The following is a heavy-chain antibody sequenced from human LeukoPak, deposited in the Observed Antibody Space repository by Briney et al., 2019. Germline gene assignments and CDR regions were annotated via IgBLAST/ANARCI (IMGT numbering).Heavy chain of an antibody. V-gene: IGHV3-48*01. D-gene: IGHD2/OR15-2a*01. CDR3: ARGQGLSSVEILDY. J-gene: IGHJ4*02. Sequence: ETLSLTCTVSGGSISSSSYYWGWVRQAPGKGLEWVSYISSSSSTIYYADSVKGRFTISRDNAKNSLHLQMNSLRAEDTAVYYCARGQGLSSVEILDYWGQGTLVTVSS. CDR2: ISSSSSTI. CDR1: GGSISSSSYY.